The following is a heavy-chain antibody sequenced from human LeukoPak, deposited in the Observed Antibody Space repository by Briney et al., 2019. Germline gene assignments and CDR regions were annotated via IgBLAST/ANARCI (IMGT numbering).Heavy chain of an antibody. CDR2: IKQDGSEM. Sequence: GGSLRLSCAASGFTFSSYSMNWVRQAPGKGLEWVANIKQDGSEMYYVDSVKGRFTISRDNAKTSLYLQMNSLRAEDTAVYFCARGLGYNIYWGQGTLVTVSS. J-gene: IGHJ4*02. CDR3: ARGLGYNIY. D-gene: IGHD1-14*01. V-gene: IGHV3-7*03. CDR1: GFTFSSYS.